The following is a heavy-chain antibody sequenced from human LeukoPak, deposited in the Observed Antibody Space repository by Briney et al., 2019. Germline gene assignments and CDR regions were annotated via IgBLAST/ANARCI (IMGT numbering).Heavy chain of an antibody. V-gene: IGHV1-18*04. CDR2: ISGYNGKT. Sequence: ASVKVSCKPSGHTFTRYGISWVRQAPGQGLEWVGGISGYNGKTNYAQKFQGRVNMTTDTSTSTAYMELRSLRSDDTAVYYCARDCSGGSCHFDYWGQGTLVTVPS. CDR1: GHTFTRYG. J-gene: IGHJ4*02. CDR3: ARDCSGGSCHFDY. D-gene: IGHD2-15*01.